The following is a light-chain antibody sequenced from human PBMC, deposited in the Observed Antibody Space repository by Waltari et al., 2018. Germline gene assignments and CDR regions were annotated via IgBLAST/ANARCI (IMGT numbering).Light chain of an antibody. CDR3: QQSYSTPQRT. J-gene: IGKJ4*01. CDR1: QSISSY. V-gene: IGKV1-39*01. CDR2: AAS. Sequence: DIQMTQSPSSLSASVGDRVTITCRASQSISSYLNWHQQKPGKAPKLLIYAASSLQSGVPSRFSGSGSGTDFTLTISSLQPEDFATYYCQQSYSTPQRTFGGGTKVEIK.